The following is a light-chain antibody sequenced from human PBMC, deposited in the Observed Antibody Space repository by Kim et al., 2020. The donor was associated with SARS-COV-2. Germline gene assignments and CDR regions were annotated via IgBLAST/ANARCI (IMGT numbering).Light chain of an antibody. J-gene: IGLJ2*01. V-gene: IGLV3-21*03. Sequence: APGNTARMSCGGNNVGSKSVMCYQKRPSQSPVVVVYDDTDRPSGIPERFSGSNSGNTATLTISSVEAGDEADYYCQVWDSNSDHVLFGGGTQLTVL. CDR1: NVGSKS. CDR3: QVWDSNSDHVL. CDR2: DDT.